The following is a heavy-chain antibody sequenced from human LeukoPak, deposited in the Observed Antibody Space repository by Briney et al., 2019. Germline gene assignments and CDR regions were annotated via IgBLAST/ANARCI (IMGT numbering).Heavy chain of an antibody. J-gene: IGHJ4*02. CDR1: GGSITTNLYY. D-gene: IGHD6-13*01. CDR3: VRHLGGSSLFDY. CDR2: IYYSGST. Sequence: SETLSLTCTVSGGSITTNLYYWAWIRQPPGKGLEWVGSIYYSGSTYYNPSLKSRVTISVDTSKNQFSLQLNSVPAADTAVYYCVRHLGGSSLFDYRGQGTLVTVSS. V-gene: IGHV4-39*01.